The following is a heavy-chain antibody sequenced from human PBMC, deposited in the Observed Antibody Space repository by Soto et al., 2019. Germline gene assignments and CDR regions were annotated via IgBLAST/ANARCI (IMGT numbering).Heavy chain of an antibody. D-gene: IGHD6-13*01. J-gene: IGHJ6*02. CDR1: GGSISSDDYY. Sequence: SETLSLTCTVSGGSISSDDYYWSWIRQPPGKGLEWIGYIYYSGYTFDNPSLTSRVTLSVDTFKNQFSLKLTSVTAADTAVYCCARVGAGAAAGTGYYYGMDVWGQGTTVTVSS. CDR3: ARVGAGAAAGTGYYYGMDV. V-gene: IGHV4-30-4*01. CDR2: IYYSGYT.